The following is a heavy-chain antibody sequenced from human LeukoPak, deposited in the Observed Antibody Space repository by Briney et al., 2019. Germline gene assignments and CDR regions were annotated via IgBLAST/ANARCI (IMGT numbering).Heavy chain of an antibody. Sequence: PGGSLRLSCAASGFIFNNCDMHWVRQAPGEGLELVALVTSDGSNTYYADSVKGRFTISRDNSKNTVYLQLNSLRAEDTAVYYCAKRYANGWNFDYWGQGALVTVSS. D-gene: IGHD2-2*01. J-gene: IGHJ4*02. CDR3: AKRYANGWNFDY. CDR2: VTSDGSNT. CDR1: GFIFNNCD. V-gene: IGHV3-30*18.